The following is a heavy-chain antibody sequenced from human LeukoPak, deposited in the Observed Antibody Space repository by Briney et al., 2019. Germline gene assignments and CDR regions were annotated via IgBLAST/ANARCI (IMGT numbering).Heavy chain of an antibody. V-gene: IGHV3-23*01. D-gene: IGHD6-19*01. CDR3: AKEYGSAWFFDY. J-gene: IGHJ4*02. CDR1: GFTFSTYA. Sequence: GGSLRLSCAASGFTFSTYAMSWVRHAPRKRLDRVSAISGSGAGKYYADSVKGRFTISRDNSKNTLYLQMNSLRAEDTAIYYCAKEYGSAWFFDYWGQGTLVTVSS. CDR2: ISGSGAGK.